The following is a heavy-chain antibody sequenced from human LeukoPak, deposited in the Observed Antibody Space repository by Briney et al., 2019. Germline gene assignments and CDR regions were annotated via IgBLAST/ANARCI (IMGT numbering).Heavy chain of an antibody. D-gene: IGHD6-13*01. V-gene: IGHV4-59*08. J-gene: IGHJ4*02. Sequence: SETLSLTCTVSGDSMTTFYWSWIRQPPGKGLEWIGYIYYSGSTNYNPSLKSRVTISVDTSKNQFSLKLSSVTAADTAVYYCARSIAAAGSEDYWGQGTLVTVSS. CDR1: GDSMTTFY. CDR3: ARSIAAAGSEDY. CDR2: IYYSGST.